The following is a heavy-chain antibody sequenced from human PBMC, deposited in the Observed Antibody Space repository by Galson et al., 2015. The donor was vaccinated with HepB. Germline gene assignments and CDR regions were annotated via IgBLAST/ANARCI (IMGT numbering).Heavy chain of an antibody. CDR1: GRSFRPYA. J-gene: IGHJ6*02. V-gene: IGHV1-69*13. D-gene: IGHD3-9*01. CDR3: ATSYDVSTSSYYGMDI. CDR2: IIPIFGTP. Sequence: SVKVSCKASGRSFRPYAINWVRQAPGQGLEWMGGIIPIFGTPNYAERFQGRIIITADESTNTAYMGLSSLRSEDTAVYYCATSYDVSTSSYYGMDIWGHGTTVTVSS.